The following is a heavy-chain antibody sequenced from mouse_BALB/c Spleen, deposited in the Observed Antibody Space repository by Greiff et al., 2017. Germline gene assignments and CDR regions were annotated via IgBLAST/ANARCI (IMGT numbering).Heavy chain of an antibody. CDR3: TRAFYYGNYVGAMDY. CDR1: GYTFTSYW. D-gene: IGHD2-1*01. J-gene: IGHJ4*01. V-gene: IGHV1-5*01. Sequence: VQLQQSGTVLARPGASVKMSCKASGYTFTSYWMHWVKQRPGQGLEWIGAIYPGNSDTSYNQKFKGKAKLTAVTSTSTAYMELSSLTNEDSAVYYCTRAFYYGNYVGAMDYWGQGTSVTVSS. CDR2: IYPGNSDT.